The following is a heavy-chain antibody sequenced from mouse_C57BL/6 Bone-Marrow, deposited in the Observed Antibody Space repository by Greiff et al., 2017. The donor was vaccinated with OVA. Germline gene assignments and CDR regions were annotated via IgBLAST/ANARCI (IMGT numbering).Heavy chain of an antibody. D-gene: IGHD2-4*01. CDR1: GYTFTDYY. Sequence: VQLQQSGAELVRPGASVKLSCKASGYTFTDYYINWVKQRPGQGLEWIARIYPGSGNTYYNEKFKGKATLTAEKSSSTAYMQLSSLTSEDSAVYFCARAEGLRRREFDYWGQGTTLTVSS. CDR2: IYPGSGNT. J-gene: IGHJ2*01. V-gene: IGHV1-76*01. CDR3: ARAEGLRRREFDY.